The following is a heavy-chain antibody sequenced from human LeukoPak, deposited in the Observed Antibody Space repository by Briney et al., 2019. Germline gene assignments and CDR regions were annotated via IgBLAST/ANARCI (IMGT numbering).Heavy chain of an antibody. J-gene: IGHJ4*02. V-gene: IGHV4-34*01. Sequence: PSETLSLTCAVYGGSFSGYYWSWIRQPPGKGLEWIGEINHSGSTNYNPSLKSRVTISVDTSKNQFPLKLSSATAADTAVYYCARGRAIIRYGSGSYYLFDYWGQGTLVTVSS. CDR2: INHSGST. CDR3: ARGRAIIRYGSGSYYLFDY. CDR1: GGSFSGYY. D-gene: IGHD3-10*01.